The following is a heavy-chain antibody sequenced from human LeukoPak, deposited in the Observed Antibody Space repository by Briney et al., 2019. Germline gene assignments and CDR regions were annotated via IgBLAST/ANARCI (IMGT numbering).Heavy chain of an antibody. CDR1: GGTFNSYG. D-gene: IGHD3-10*01. V-gene: IGHV1-69*01. J-gene: IGHJ4*02. CDR2: IIPIFGTA. Sequence: SVKVSCKASGGTFNSYGITWVRQAPGQGLEWMGGIIPIFGTANCAPKFQGRVTITADESTSTTYMELSSLRSEDTAMYYCARDRFYGSGTYYRFDYWGQGTLVIVSS. CDR3: ARDRFYGSGTYYRFDY.